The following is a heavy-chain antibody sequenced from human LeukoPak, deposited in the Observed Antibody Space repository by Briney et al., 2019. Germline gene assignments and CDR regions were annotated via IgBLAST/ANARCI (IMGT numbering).Heavy chain of an antibody. CDR1: GFTFSSYA. CDR2: ISTNGGST. CDR3: ALGLVTDY. D-gene: IGHD3-9*01. J-gene: IGHJ4*02. V-gene: IGHV3-64*01. Sequence: RPGGSLRLSCAASGFTFSSYAMHWVRQAPGKGLEYVSAISTNGGSTYYANFVKGRFTISRDNSKNTLYLQMGSLRPGDMAVYYCALGLVTDYWGQGTLVTVSS.